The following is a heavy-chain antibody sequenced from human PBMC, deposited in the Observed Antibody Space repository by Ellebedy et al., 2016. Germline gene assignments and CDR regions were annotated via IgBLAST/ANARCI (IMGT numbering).Heavy chain of an antibody. CDR3: AKCPYYDFWSGSGVAYKYNWFDP. Sequence: GGSLRLSCAASGFTFSSYAMSWVRQAPGEGLEWVSAISGSGGSTYCADSVKGRFTISRDNSKNMLYLQMNSLRAEDTAVYYCAKCPYYDFWSGSGVAYKYNWFDPWGQGTLVTVSS. J-gene: IGHJ5*02. V-gene: IGHV3-23*01. CDR1: GFTFSSYA. D-gene: IGHD3-3*01. CDR2: ISGSGGST.